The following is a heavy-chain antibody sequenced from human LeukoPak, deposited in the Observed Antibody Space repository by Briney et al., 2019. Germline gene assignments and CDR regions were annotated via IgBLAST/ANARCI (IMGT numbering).Heavy chain of an antibody. D-gene: IGHD3-3*01. CDR1: GFTFSDYY. Sequence: KTGGSLRLSCAASGFTFSDYYMSWIRQAPGKGREWVSYISSSGSTIYYADSVKGRFTISRDNAKKSLYLQMNSLRAEDTAVYYSARGPDYDFWSGLLSYYYYGMAVWGQGTTVTVSS. CDR2: ISSSGSTI. V-gene: IGHV3-11*01. CDR3: ARGPDYDFWSGLLSYYYYGMAV. J-gene: IGHJ6*02.